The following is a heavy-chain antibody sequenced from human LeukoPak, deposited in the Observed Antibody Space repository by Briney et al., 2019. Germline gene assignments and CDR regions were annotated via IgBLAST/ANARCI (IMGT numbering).Heavy chain of an antibody. D-gene: IGHD6-13*01. CDR2: IYYSGNT. V-gene: IGHV4-39*07. Sequence: SETLSLTCTVSGVSISSSNSYWGWIRQPPGKGLEWIGSIYYSGNTYYNASLKSQVSISIDTSKNQFSLRLTSVTAADTAVYHCARVTGYVMEDYFDYWGQGTLVTVSS. CDR3: ARVTGYVMEDYFDY. CDR1: GVSISSSNSY. J-gene: IGHJ4*02.